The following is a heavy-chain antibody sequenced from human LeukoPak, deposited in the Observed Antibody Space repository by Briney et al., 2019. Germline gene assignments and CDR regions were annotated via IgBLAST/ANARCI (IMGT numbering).Heavy chain of an antibody. CDR3: ARDRRPTAPLDY. CDR1: GFTVSSNY. D-gene: IGHD5-18*01. J-gene: IGHJ4*02. CDR2: IYSGGST. Sequence: GGSLRLSCAASGFTVSSNYMSWVRQAPGKGLEWVSVIYSGGSTYYADSVKGRFTISRDNSKNTLYLQMNSLRAEDTAVYYCARDRRPTAPLDYWGQGTLVTVSS. V-gene: IGHV3-66*01.